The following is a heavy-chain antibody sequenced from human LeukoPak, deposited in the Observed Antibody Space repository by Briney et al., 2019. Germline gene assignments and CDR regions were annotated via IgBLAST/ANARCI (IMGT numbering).Heavy chain of an antibody. J-gene: IGHJ5*02. Sequence: GASLRLSCAASVFTIRDYWMGWVRQAPGKGLVWVANICPDGSDTYHVDSVRGRFTISRDNAQRSLHLQMNSLRAEDSAVYYCATWGENAGLDRRGQGTLVIVSS. D-gene: IGHD3-10*01. CDR1: VFTIRDYW. V-gene: IGHV3-7*01. CDR3: ATWGENAGLDR. CDR2: ICPDGSDT.